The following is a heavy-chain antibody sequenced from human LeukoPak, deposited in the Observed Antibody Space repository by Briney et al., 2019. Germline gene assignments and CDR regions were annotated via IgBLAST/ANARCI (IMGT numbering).Heavy chain of an antibody. CDR3: ARVIGGSGWYNNWFDP. Sequence: GGSLRLSCAASGFTFSSYSVNWVRQAPGKGLEWVSSISSSSSYIYYADSVKGRFTISRDNAKNSLYLQMNSLRAEDTAVYYCARVIGGSGWYNNWFDPWGQGTLVTVSS. J-gene: IGHJ5*02. V-gene: IGHV3-21*01. CDR1: GFTFSSYS. D-gene: IGHD6-19*01. CDR2: ISSSSSYI.